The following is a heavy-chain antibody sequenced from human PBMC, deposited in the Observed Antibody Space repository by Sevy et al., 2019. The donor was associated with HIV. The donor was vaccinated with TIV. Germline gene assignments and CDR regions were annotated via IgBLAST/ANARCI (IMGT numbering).Heavy chain of an antibody. CDR2: ISAYNGNT. J-gene: IGHJ6*02. CDR1: GYTFTSYG. V-gene: IGHV1-18*01. Sequence: ASVKVSCKASGYTFTSYGISWVRQAPGQGLEWMGWISAYNGNTNYAQKLQGRDTMTTDTSTSTAYMELRSLRSDDTAVYYCARVKGEVAAASSHFYYYYGMDVWGQGTTVSVSS. D-gene: IGHD6-13*01. CDR3: ARVKGEVAAASSHFYYYYGMDV.